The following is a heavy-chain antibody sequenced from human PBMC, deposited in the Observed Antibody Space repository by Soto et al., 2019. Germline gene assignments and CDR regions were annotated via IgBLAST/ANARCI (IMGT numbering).Heavy chain of an antibody. J-gene: IGHJ5*02. D-gene: IGHD4-4*01. V-gene: IGHV3-73*02. CDR3: TRQSTEGYRKNNWFAT. Sequence: EMQLVESGGGLVRPGESLHLACAASGFTFSAFPIHWVRRSSGKGLEWVGRIRSRVNGHATAYGASVTGRFTISRADARNMAYLLMTGLKIEDTAVYYCTRQSTEGYRKNNWFATWGQGTLVTVS. CDR2: IRSRVNGHAT. CDR1: GFTFSAFP.